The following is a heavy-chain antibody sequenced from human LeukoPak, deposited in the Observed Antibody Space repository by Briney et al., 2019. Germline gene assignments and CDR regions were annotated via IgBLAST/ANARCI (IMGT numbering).Heavy chain of an antibody. V-gene: IGHV1-46*01. Sequence: GASVKVSCKASGYTFTGYYIHWVRQAPGQGLEWMGIINPSDVNTIYAQKFQGRVTMTGDMSTSTVYMELSSLRSEDTAVYYCAREGFHGRELFPTFDYWGQGTLVTVSS. D-gene: IGHD3-10*01. CDR1: GYTFTGYY. CDR3: AREGFHGRELFPTFDY. J-gene: IGHJ4*02. CDR2: INPSDVNT.